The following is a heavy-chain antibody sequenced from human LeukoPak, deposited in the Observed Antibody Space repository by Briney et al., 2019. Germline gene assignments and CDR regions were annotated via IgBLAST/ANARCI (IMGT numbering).Heavy chain of an antibody. V-gene: IGHV3-23*01. D-gene: IGHD6-19*01. CDR1: GFTFSSYA. J-gene: IGHJ4*02. Sequence: PGGSLRLSCAASGFTFSSYAMSWVRQAPGKGLEWVSGISGSGGSTYYADSVKGRFTISRDNSKHTLYFQMNSLRAEDTAVYHCAKDRSIAVAPPFDYWGQGTLVTVSS. CDR2: ISGSGGST. CDR3: AKDRSIAVAPPFDY.